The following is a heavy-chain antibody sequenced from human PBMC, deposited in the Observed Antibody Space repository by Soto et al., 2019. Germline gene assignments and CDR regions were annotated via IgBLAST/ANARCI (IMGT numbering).Heavy chain of an antibody. V-gene: IGHV4-59*01. D-gene: IGHD4-17*01. CDR2: IYYSGDT. CDR3: ARGMTTVTDLDY. CDR1: GDSISTFH. J-gene: IGHJ4*02. Sequence: QVQLQESGPGLVKPSETLSLTCTVSGDSISTFHWSWIRQPPGKGLEWIGFIYYSGDTNSNPFLKSRVTISIDTSKNQFSLSLRSVTAEDTALYYCARGMTTVTDLDYWGQGTLVTVSS.